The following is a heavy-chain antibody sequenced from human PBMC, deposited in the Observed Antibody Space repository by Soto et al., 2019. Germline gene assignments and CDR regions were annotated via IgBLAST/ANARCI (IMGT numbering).Heavy chain of an antibody. CDR1: GGSITTDY. J-gene: IGHJ4*02. Sequence: SETLSLTCTVSGGSITTDYWAWIRQPPGKGLERIGYVSYGVTTSYNPSLISRVTISVDTSKTLLSLKLSSVTAADTAVYYCARSSQPDRYCTNGVCTYFDSWGQGTQVTVSS. CDR3: ARSSQPDRYCTNGVCTYFDS. CDR2: VSYGVTT. D-gene: IGHD2-8*01. V-gene: IGHV4-59*01.